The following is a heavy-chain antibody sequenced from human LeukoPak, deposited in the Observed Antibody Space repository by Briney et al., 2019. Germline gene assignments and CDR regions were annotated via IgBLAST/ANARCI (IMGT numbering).Heavy chain of an antibody. Sequence: ASVKVSCKASGYTFTGYYMHWVRQAPGQGLEWMGWINPNSGGTNCAQKFQGRVTMTRDTSISTAYMELSRLRSDDTAVYYCARVSSGWFGELFVLDPWGQGTLVTVSS. D-gene: IGHD3-10*01. CDR3: ARVSSGWFGELFVLDP. CDR2: INPNSGGT. V-gene: IGHV1-2*02. J-gene: IGHJ5*02. CDR1: GYTFTGYY.